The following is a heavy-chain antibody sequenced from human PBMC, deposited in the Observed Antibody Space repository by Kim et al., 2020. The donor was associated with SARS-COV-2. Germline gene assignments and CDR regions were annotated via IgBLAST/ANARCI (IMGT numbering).Heavy chain of an antibody. CDR1: GDSVSSNSEA. V-gene: IGHV6-1*01. CDR3: ARGFLRYGMDV. J-gene: IGHJ6*02. CDR2: TYRKSKWFN. Sequence: SQTLSLTCAISGDSVSSNSEAWNWIRQSPSRGLEWLGRTYRKSKWFNDYAVSVKSRVTINPDTSKNQFSLQLNSVTPEDTAVYYCARGFLRYGMDVWGQGTTVTVSS. D-gene: IGHD3-3*01.